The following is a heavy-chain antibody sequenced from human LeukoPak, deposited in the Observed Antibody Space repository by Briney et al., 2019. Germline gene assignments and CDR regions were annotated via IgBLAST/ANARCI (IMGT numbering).Heavy chain of an antibody. D-gene: IGHD2-8*01. CDR1: GFSFSNSW. V-gene: IGHV3-7*01. CDR2: IKEDGSDK. CDR3: AYAIAGSWDM. J-gene: IGHJ4*02. Sequence: PGGSLRLSCVASGFSFSNSWMSWVRQAPGKGLEWVANIKEDGSDKYYMDSVKGRFTISRDNAKNSLCLQMNSLRAEDTAVYYCAYAIAGSWDMGGQGTLVTVSS.